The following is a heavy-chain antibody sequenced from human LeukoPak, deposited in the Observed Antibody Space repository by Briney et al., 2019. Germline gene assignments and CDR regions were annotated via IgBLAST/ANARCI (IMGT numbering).Heavy chain of an antibody. V-gene: IGHV4-30-4*08. CDR3: ARGPDSSSWYLGGYYYYYMDV. CDR2: IYYSGST. J-gene: IGHJ6*03. D-gene: IGHD6-13*01. Sequence: SQTLSLTCTVSGGSISSGDYYWSWIRQPPGKGLEWIGDIYYSGSTYYNPSLKSRVTISVDTSKNQFYLKLSSVTAADTAVYYCARGPDSSSWYLGGYYYYYMDVWGKGTTVTVSS. CDR1: GGSISSGDYY.